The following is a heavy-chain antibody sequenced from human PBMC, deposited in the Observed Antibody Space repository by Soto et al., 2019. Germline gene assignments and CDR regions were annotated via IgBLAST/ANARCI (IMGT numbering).Heavy chain of an antibody. D-gene: IGHD4-17*01. CDR3: ARVRATDYEIDY. Sequence: LRLSCTASGFMFGSYWMTWVRHVPGKGLQWVANIKRDGSEKYYVDFVKGRFTISRDSADNSVFLDMNNLRVDDTATYYCARVRATDYEIDYWGQGALVTVS. CDR2: IKRDGSEK. J-gene: IGHJ4*02. CDR1: GFMFGSYW. V-gene: IGHV3-7*03.